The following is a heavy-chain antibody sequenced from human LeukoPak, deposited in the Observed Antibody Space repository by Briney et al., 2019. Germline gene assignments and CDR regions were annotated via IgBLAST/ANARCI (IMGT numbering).Heavy chain of an antibody. V-gene: IGHV3-7*01. J-gene: IGHJ5*02. CDR1: GFTFSSYW. CDR2: IKQDGSEK. D-gene: IGHD4-17*01. CDR3: ARGLGGDYLNWFDP. Sequence: GGSLRLSCAASGFTFSSYWMLWVRQAPGKGLEWVANIKQDGSEKYYVDSVKGRFTISRDNAKNSLYLQMNSLRAEDTAVYYCARGLGGDYLNWFDPWGQGTLVTVSS.